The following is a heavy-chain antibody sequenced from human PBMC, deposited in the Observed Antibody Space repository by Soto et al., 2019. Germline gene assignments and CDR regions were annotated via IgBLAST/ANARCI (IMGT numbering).Heavy chain of an antibody. CDR2: IKQDGSEK. Sequence: WLSLRLSGAACGFTCSSYWMSWVRQAPGKGLEWVANIKQDGSEKYYVDSVKGRFTISRDNAKNSLYLQMNSLRAEDTAVYYCARDSYGYRYPRQTGANYYYYGMDVRVQGTTVTVSS. D-gene: IGHD5-18*01. CDR3: ARDSYGYRYPRQTGANYYYYGMDV. CDR1: GFTCSSYW. V-gene: IGHV3-7*03. J-gene: IGHJ6*02.